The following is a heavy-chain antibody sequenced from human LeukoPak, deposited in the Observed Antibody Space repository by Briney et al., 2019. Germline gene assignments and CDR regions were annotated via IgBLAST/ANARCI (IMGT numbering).Heavy chain of an antibody. CDR3: ARGLGARGPYYFDY. CDR2: IYYSGST. D-gene: IGHD3-10*01. V-gene: IGHV4-31*03. Sequence: PSETLSLTCTVSGGSISSGGYYWSWIRQHPGKGLEWIGYIYYSGSTYYNPSLKSRVTISVDTSKNQFSLKLSSVTAADTAVYYCARGLGARGPYYFDYWGQGTLVTVSS. CDR1: GGSISSGGYY. J-gene: IGHJ4*02.